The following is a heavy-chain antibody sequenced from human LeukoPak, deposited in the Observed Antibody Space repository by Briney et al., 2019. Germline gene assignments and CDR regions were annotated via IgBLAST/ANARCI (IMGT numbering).Heavy chain of an antibody. V-gene: IGHV4-4*09. D-gene: IGHD3-22*01. CDR3: GRRRDDSSGYYNWFDP. CDR1: GGSISSYY. Sequence: SETLSLTCTVSGGSISSYYWSWIRQPPGKGLEWIGYIYTSGSTNYNPSLKSRVTISVDTSKNQFSLKLSSVTAADTAVYYCGRRRDDSSGYYNWFDPWGQGTLVTVSS. CDR2: IYTSGST. J-gene: IGHJ5*02.